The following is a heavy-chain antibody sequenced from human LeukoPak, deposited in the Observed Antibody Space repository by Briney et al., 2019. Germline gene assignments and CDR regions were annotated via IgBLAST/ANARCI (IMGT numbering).Heavy chain of an antibody. V-gene: IGHV4-30-2*01. Sequence: ASETLSLTCTVSGGSISSGGYYWSWIRQPPGKGLEWIGYIYHSGSTYYNPSLKSRVTISVDTSKNQFSLKLSSVTAADTAVYYCARHSGYDLSLVNWGQGTLVTVSS. CDR2: IYHSGST. CDR1: GGSISSGGYY. J-gene: IGHJ4*02. D-gene: IGHD5-12*01. CDR3: ARHSGYDLSLVN.